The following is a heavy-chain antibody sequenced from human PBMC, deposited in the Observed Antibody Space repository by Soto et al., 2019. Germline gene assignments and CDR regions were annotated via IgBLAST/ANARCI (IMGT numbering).Heavy chain of an antibody. J-gene: IGHJ3*02. CDR1: GFTFSSYW. CDR3: ARDLYSSGNGFDI. CDR2: IKQDGREN. D-gene: IGHD6-19*01. V-gene: IGHV3-7*03. Sequence: PSLSCAASGFTFSSYWMSWVRQAPGKGLEWVANIKQDGRENYYVDSVKGRFTISTDNANNSLYLQMNSLRAEDTAVYYCARDLYSSGNGFDIWGQGTMVTVSS.